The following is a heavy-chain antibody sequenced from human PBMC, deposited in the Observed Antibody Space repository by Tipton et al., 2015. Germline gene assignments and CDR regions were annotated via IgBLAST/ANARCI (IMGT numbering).Heavy chain of an antibody. CDR3: ARARGRHGGLFDS. J-gene: IGHJ4*02. Sequence: LRLSCGVSSDSISKYYWSWIRQPPGKELEWIGYIRYSGSTNYNPSLKSRVTISVDTSKTQFSLKVSSVTAADTAMYYCARARGRHGGLFDSWGQGTLVTVSS. CDR1: SDSISKYY. V-gene: IGHV4-59*01. D-gene: IGHD4-23*01. CDR2: IRYSGST.